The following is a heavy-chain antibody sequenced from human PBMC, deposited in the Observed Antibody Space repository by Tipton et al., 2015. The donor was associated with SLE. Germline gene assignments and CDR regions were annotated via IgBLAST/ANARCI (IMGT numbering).Heavy chain of an antibody. Sequence: SLRLSCAASGFTFNSYAMSWVRQAPGKGLEWVSGISGSGGSIYFPDSVKGRFTISRDNSKNTLYLQMNSLRAEDTAVYYCAKDGGSYQGEFDYWGQGTLVTVSS. CDR1: GFTFNSYA. D-gene: IGHD1-26*01. CDR3: AKDGGSYQGEFDY. J-gene: IGHJ4*02. V-gene: IGHV3-23*01. CDR2: ISGSGGSI.